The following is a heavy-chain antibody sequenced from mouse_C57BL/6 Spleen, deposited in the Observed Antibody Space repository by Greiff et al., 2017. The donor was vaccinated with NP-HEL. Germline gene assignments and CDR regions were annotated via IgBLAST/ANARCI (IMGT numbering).Heavy chain of an antibody. J-gene: IGHJ1*03. CDR3: ARRGDYDYWYFDV. V-gene: IGHV5-12*01. CDR1: GFTFSDYY. Sequence: DVMLVESGGGLVQPGGSLKLSCAASGFTFSDYYMYWVRQTPVKRLEWVAYISNGGGSTYYPVTVKGRFTISRDNAKNTLYLQMSRLKSEDTAMYYCARRGDYDYWYFDVWGTGTTVTVSS. CDR2: ISNGGGST. D-gene: IGHD2-4*01.